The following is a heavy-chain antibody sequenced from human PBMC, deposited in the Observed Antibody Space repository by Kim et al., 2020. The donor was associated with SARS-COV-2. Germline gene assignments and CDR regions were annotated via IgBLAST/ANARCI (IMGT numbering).Heavy chain of an antibody. D-gene: IGHD3-3*01. J-gene: IGHJ6*02. CDR1: GYTFTSYA. Sequence: ASVKVSCKASGYTFTSYAMHWVRQAPGQRLEWMGWINAGNGNTKYSQKFQGRVTITRDTSASTAYMELSSLRSEDTAVYYCARGGHGIFGVSGDLDVWGQGTTVTVSS. CDR2: INAGNGNT. CDR3: ARGGHGIFGVSGDLDV. V-gene: IGHV1-3*01.